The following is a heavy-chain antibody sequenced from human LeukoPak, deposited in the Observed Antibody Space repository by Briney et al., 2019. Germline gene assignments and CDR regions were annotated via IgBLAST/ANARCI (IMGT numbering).Heavy chain of an antibody. D-gene: IGHD2-21*02. CDR3: ARDCGGDLLLNYYMDV. CDR1: GYTFPSYD. Sequence: ASVKVSCKASGYTFPSYDINWVRQATGQGLEWMGWMNPNSGNTGYAQKFQGRVTITADESTSTAYMELSSLRSEDTAVYYCARDCGGDLLLNYYMDVWGKGTTVTVSS. J-gene: IGHJ6*03. CDR2: MNPNSGNT. V-gene: IGHV1-8*01.